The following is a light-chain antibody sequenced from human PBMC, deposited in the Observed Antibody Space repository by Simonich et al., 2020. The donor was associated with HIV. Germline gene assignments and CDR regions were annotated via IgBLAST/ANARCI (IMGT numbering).Light chain of an antibody. V-gene: IGKV1-9*01. J-gene: IGKJ4*01. CDR2: AAS. Sequence: DIQMTQSPSSLSASVGDRVTITCRASQSISSYLNWYQQKPGKAPKVLIYAASTLQSGGPSRFSGSGSGTEFTLTISSLQPEDFASYYCQQHKSYPLTFGGGTKVEIK. CDR3: QQHKSYPLT. CDR1: QSISSY.